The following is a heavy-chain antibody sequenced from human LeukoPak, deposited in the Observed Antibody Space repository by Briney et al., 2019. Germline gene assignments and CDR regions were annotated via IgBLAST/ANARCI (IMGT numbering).Heavy chain of an antibody. D-gene: IGHD3-16*01. CDR3: AKDKIVGDGRWDFDH. V-gene: IGHV3-23*01. CDR1: GFTFSSYA. Sequence: GGPLRLSCEGSGFTFSSYAMTWVRQAPGKGLEWVSGIIGLSGNTYYADSVKGRFTISRDISKSTLYPQMNSLRVEDTAQYYCAKDKIVGDGRWDFDHWGRGTLVTVSS. J-gene: IGHJ5*02. CDR2: IIGLSGNT.